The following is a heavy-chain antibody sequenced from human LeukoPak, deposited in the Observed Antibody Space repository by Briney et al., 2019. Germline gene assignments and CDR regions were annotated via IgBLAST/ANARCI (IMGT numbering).Heavy chain of an antibody. CDR2: IYPGDSHT. D-gene: IGHD2-2*02. CDR3: ARGPYAYTSSATLGSYNWFDP. CDR1: GYSFPNYW. Sequence: HGESLKISCKGSGYSFPNYWIGWVRQMPGKGLEWMGIIYPGDSHTRYSPSFQDQVTISVDKSISTAYPQWSSLKASDTAMYYCARGPYAYTSSATLGSYNWFDPWGQGSLVTVSS. V-gene: IGHV5-51*01. J-gene: IGHJ5*02.